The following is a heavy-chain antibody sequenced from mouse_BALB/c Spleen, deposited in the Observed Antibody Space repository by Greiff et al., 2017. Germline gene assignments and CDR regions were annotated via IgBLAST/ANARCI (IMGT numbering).Heavy chain of an antibody. CDR1: GFSLTSYG. CDR2: IWAGGST. J-gene: IGHJ3*01. Sequence: VKLMESGPGLVAPSQSLSITCTVSGFSLTSYGVHWVRQPPGKGLEWLGVIWAGGSTNYNSALMSRLSISKDNSKSQVFLKMNSLQTDDTAMYYCARDQDYGYDGVWFAYWGQGTLVTVSA. V-gene: IGHV2-9*02. CDR3: ARDQDYGYDGVWFAY. D-gene: IGHD2-2*01.